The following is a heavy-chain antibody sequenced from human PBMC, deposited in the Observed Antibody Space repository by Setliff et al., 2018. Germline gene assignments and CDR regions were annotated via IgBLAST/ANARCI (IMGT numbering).Heavy chain of an antibody. Sequence: GASVKVSCKASGYTFSSYYIHWVRQAPGQGLEWLGWINPDSGDTHSAQKFQGRVTMTRDTSINTAYMELGSLTSDDTAFYYCVRSGKFGMRFWFDQWGLGILVTVSS. CDR3: VRSGKFGMRFWFDQ. J-gene: IGHJ5*02. CDR1: GYTFSSYY. CDR2: INPDSGDT. V-gene: IGHV1-2*02. D-gene: IGHD1-26*01.